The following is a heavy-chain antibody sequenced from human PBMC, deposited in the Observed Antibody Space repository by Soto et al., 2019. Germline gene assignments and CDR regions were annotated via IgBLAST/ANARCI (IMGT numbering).Heavy chain of an antibody. CDR2: IYYSGST. CDR3: ASRDPGTSVDY. V-gene: IGHV4-39*01. CDR1: SFSISSSSYY. J-gene: IGHJ4*02. Sequence: PSETLSLTCAVSSFSISSSSYYWGWIRQPPGKGLEWIGSIYYSGSTYYNPSLKSRVTISVDTSKNQFSLKLSSVTAADTAVYYCASRDPGTSVDYWGQGTLVTVSS. D-gene: IGHD1-7*01.